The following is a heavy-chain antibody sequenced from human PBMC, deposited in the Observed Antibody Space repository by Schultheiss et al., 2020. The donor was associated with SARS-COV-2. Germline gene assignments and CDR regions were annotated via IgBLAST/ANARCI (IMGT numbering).Heavy chain of an antibody. J-gene: IGHJ6*02. Sequence: GESLKISCAASGFTFSSYAMSWVRQAPGKGLEWVSAISGSGGSTYYADSVKGRFTISRDNSKNTLYLQMNSLRAEDTAVYYCARGSGYDSSGYFVPFYYYGMDVWGQGTTVTVAS. CDR1: GFTFSSYA. CDR3: ARGSGYDSSGYFVPFYYYGMDV. CDR2: ISGSGGST. D-gene: IGHD3-22*01. V-gene: IGHV3-23*01.